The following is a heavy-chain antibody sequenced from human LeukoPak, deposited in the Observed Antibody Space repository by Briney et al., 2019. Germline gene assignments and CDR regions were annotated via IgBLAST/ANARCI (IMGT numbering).Heavy chain of an antibody. CDR3: ASSGSGSPDRDY. Sequence: GGSLRLSCGASGFTFSTYSMNWVRQAPGRGLQWVSYISSSSSTIHYADSVKGRFTISRDNAKNSLYLQMNSLRAEDTAVYYCASSGSGSPDRDYWGQGTLVTVSS. J-gene: IGHJ4*02. V-gene: IGHV3-48*01. D-gene: IGHD3-10*01. CDR1: GFTFSTYS. CDR2: ISSSSSTI.